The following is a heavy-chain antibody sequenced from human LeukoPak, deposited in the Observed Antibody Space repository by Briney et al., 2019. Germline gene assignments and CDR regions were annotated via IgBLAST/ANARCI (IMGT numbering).Heavy chain of an antibody. CDR1: GASISSNSLY. Sequence: SETLSLTCTVSGASISSNSLYWGGIRQPPGKGLEWIGTIYYNGDTFYNPSLKSRVTMPVDTSASQFSLKLPSVTAADTAVYHCTRGPSGYGGNSGIASCDYWGQGTLVTVSS. J-gene: IGHJ4*02. V-gene: IGHV4-39*01. CDR2: IYYNGDT. CDR3: TRGPSGYGGNSGIASCDY. D-gene: IGHD4-23*01.